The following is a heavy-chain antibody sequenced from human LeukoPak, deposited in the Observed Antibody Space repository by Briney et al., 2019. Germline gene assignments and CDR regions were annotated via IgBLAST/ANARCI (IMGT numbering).Heavy chain of an antibody. D-gene: IGHD3-10*01. CDR3: ARHRDHYYYYYGMDV. J-gene: IGHJ6*02. CDR2: IYYSGST. V-gene: IGHV4-59*08. Sequence: SETLSLTCTVSGGSMSPYHWGWIRQPPGKGLEWTGYIYYSGSTNYNPSLKSRVTISVDTSKNQFSLKLSSVTAADTAVYYCARHRDHYYYYYGMDVWGQGTTVTVSS. CDR1: GGSMSPYH.